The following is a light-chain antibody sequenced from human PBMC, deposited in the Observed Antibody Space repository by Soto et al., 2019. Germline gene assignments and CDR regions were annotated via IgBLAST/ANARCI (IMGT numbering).Light chain of an antibody. CDR2: KAS. J-gene: IGKJ4*01. V-gene: IGKV1-5*03. Sequence: DIPMTQSPSTLSASVGDRVTITCRASQSISSWLAWYQHKPGKAPNLLIYKASSLESGVPSRFSGSGSGTEVTLAVSSLQRDDLATYYCQQYDSYRLTVGGGTKVELQ. CDR1: QSISSW. CDR3: QQYDSYRLT.